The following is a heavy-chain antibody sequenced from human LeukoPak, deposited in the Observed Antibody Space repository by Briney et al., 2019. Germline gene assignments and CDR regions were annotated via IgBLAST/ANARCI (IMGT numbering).Heavy chain of an antibody. Sequence: PSETLPLTCVVYGGAFSGYYWSWIRQPPGKGLEWIGEINHRGSTNYNPSLKSRVSISVDTSKNQFSLKLTSVTAADTAVYYCAGKAVAGPYFDYWGQGTLVTVSS. J-gene: IGHJ4*02. CDR3: AGKAVAGPYFDY. V-gene: IGHV4-34*01. CDR2: INHRGST. CDR1: GGAFSGYY. D-gene: IGHD6-19*01.